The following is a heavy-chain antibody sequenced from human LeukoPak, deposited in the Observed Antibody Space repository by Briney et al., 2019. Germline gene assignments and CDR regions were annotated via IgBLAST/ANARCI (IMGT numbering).Heavy chain of an antibody. CDR3: ARAVVTLDWYFDL. CDR2: FYTSGTT. V-gene: IGHV4-4*07. J-gene: IGHJ2*01. D-gene: IGHD4-23*01. CDR1: GGSISSYS. Sequence: KSSETLSLTCSASGGSISSYSWNWIRQPAGKGLEWIGRFYTSGTTNYNPSLKSRVTMSMDTSKNQVSLKMRSVTAADAAVYYCARAVVTLDWYFDLWGRGTLVSVSS.